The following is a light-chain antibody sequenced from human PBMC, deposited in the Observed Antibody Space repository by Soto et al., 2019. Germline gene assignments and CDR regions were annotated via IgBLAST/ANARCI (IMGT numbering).Light chain of an antibody. CDR3: QQSYSTPTIT. CDR2: GAS. CDR1: QGISDT. J-gene: IGKJ5*01. V-gene: IGKV3-15*01. Sequence: EIVMTQSPATLSVSPGGRATLSCRASQGISDTLAWYQQKPGQAPRLLIHGASTRATGFPARFSGSGSGTDFTLTISSLQPEDFATYYCQQSYSTPTITFGQGTRLEIK.